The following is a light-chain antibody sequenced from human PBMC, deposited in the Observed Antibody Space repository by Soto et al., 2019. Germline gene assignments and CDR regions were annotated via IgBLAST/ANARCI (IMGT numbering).Light chain of an antibody. V-gene: IGLV1-47*01. CDR1: SSNIGTNY. Sequence: QSSLTHPPSSSGTPGQGVSISCSGGSSNIGTNYVYWYQHLAGAAPKLLIYRNNQRPSGVPERFSASRSGTSASLAISGLRSEDESHYYCAAWDDSLSAYVFGTGTKVTVL. J-gene: IGLJ1*01. CDR2: RNN. CDR3: AAWDDSLSAYV.